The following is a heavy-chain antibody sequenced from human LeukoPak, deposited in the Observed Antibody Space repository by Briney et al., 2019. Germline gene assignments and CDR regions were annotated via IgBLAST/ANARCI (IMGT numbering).Heavy chain of an antibody. CDR1: GFTFSSYG. CDR2: ISYDGSNK. V-gene: IGHV3-30*18. D-gene: IGHD6-13*01. Sequence: PGGSLRLSCAASGFTFSSYGMHWVRQAPGKGLEWVAVISYDGSNKYYADSVKGRFTISRDNSKNTLYLQMNSLRAEDTAVYYCAKSEYGIAAAGTLFDYWGQGTLVTVSS. CDR3: AKSEYGIAAAGTLFDY. J-gene: IGHJ4*02.